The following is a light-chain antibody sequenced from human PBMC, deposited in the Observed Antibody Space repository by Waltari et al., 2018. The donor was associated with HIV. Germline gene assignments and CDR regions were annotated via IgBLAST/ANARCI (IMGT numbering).Light chain of an antibody. CDR1: NSNIGTNT. Sequence: QSVLTQPPSASGTPGQRVTISCSGSNSNIGTNTVNWYQQLPGTAPKLLIHSNNQRRPSGVPDRFSGSKSGTSASLAISGLQSEDEADYYCAAWDDSLNGLLFGGGTKLTVL. CDR2: SNN. CDR3: AAWDDSLNGLL. J-gene: IGLJ2*01. V-gene: IGLV1-44*01.